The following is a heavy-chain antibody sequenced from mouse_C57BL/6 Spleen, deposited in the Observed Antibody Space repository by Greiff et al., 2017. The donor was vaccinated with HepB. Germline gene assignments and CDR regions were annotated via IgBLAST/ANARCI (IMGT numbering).Heavy chain of an antibody. CDR1: GYSFTDYY. J-gene: IGHJ2*01. CDR2: INPSTGGT. V-gene: IGHV1-42*01. D-gene: IGHD4-1*01. Sequence: VQLQHSGPELVKPGASVKISCKASGYSFTDYYMNWVKQSPEKSLEWIGEINPSTGGTTYNQKFKAKATLTVDKSSSTAYMQLKSLTSEDSAVYYCARKTGFDYWGQGTTLTVSS. CDR3: ARKTGFDY.